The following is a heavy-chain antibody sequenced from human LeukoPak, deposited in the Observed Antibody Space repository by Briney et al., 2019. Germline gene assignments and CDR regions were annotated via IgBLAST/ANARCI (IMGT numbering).Heavy chain of an antibody. J-gene: IGHJ4*02. CDR2: ISSSGSYI. CDR1: GFTFSNYN. D-gene: IGHD5-18*01. CDR3: ARERGDTAMVFDY. V-gene: IGHV3-21*01. Sequence: GGSLRLSCAASGFTFSNYNMNWVRQAPGKGLEWVSSISSSGSYIYYADSMKGRFTISRDNAKNSLYLQMNSLRAEDTAVYYCARERGDTAMVFDYWGQGTLVTVSS.